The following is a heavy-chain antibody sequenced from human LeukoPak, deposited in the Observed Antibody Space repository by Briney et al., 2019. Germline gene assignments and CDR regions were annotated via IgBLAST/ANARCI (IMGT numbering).Heavy chain of an antibody. Sequence: SETLCLTCAVYGGSLSGYYWSWIRQPPGKGLEWIGEINHSGSTNYNPSLKSRVTISVDTSKNQFSLKLSSVTAADTAVYYCARGLGGIDYWGQGTLVTVSS. CDR1: GGSLSGYY. CDR2: INHSGST. CDR3: ARGLGGIDY. V-gene: IGHV4-34*01. J-gene: IGHJ4*02. D-gene: IGHD1-26*01.